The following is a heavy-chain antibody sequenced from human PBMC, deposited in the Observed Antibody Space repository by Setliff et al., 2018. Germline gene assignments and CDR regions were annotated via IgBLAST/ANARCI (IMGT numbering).Heavy chain of an antibody. CDR3: IRDTSGRDAFDI. V-gene: IGHV3-23*01. D-gene: IGHD6-19*01. CDR1: GFTFSSYA. Sequence: GESLKISCAASGFTFSSYAMTWVRQAPGKGLEWVSGISGYGSRTYYADSVKGRSTISRDNSQNTMYLQMNSLRAEDTAVYYCIRDTSGRDAFDIWGQGTMVT. CDR2: ISGYGSRT. J-gene: IGHJ3*02.